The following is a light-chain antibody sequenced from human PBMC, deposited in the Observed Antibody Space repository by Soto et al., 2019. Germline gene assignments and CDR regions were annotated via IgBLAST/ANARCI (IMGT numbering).Light chain of an antibody. CDR3: AAWDDSLSGWV. V-gene: IGLV1-51*01. CDR1: SSNIGGNS. J-gene: IGLJ3*02. CDR2: DDD. Sequence: QSVMTQPPSVSAAPGQKVTISCSGSSSNIGGNSVSWYQQLPGTAPKLLIYDDDKRPSGIPDRFSGSKSGTSASLAISGLRSEDEADYYCAAWDDSLSGWVFGGGTKLTVL.